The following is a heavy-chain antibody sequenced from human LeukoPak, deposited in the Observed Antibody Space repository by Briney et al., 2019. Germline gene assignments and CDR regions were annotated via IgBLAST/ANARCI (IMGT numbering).Heavy chain of an antibody. D-gene: IGHD2-15*01. Sequence: PSETLSLTCTVSGGSISSGGYYWSWIRQHPGKGLEWIGYIYYSGSTYYNPSLKSRVTISVDTSKNQFSLKLSSVTAADTAVYYCARERFGCSGGSCYSRGWFDLWGQGTLVTVSS. CDR1: GGSISSGGYY. J-gene: IGHJ5*02. V-gene: IGHV4-31*03. CDR3: ARERFGCSGGSCYSRGWFDL. CDR2: IYYSGST.